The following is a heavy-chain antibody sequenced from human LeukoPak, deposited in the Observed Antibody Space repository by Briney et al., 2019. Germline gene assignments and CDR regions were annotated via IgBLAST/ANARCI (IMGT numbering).Heavy chain of an antibody. V-gene: IGHV4-30-4*01. CDR3: ARAADAFDI. J-gene: IGHJ3*02. CDR1: GGSISSGDYY. CDR2: IYYSGTT. Sequence: SETLSLTCTVSGGSISSGDYYWSWIRQPPGKGLEWIGYIYYSGTTYYNPSLKTRVTISVDTSKNQFSLKLSSVTAADTAVYYCARAADAFDIWGQGTMVTVSS.